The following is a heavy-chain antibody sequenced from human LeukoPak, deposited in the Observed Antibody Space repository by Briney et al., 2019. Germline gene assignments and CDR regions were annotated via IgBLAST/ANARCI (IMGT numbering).Heavy chain of an antibody. CDR2: INHRGTT. D-gene: IGHD3-3*01. V-gene: IGHV4-34*01. Sequence: PSETLSLTCAVYGGSLSGYYWSWIRQPPGKGLEWLGEINHRGTTKYNPFLMSRVAISLDTSNNQFSLRMNSVTAADTAVYYCARLSVSMFGVVRHWFDPWGQGTLVTVSS. CDR1: GGSLSGYY. CDR3: ARLSVSMFGVVRHWFDP. J-gene: IGHJ5*02.